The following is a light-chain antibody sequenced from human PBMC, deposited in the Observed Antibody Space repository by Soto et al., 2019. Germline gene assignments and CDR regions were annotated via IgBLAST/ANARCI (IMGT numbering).Light chain of an antibody. CDR2: AAS. CDR1: QSISSY. CDR3: QQSDSTPTT. Sequence: DIQLTQSPSSLSASVGDRVTITCRASQSISSYLNWYQQKPGKAPKLLIYAASRLQSGVPSRFSGSGSGTDFTLNISSLQPEDFATYYCQQSDSTPTTFGQGTKLEIK. V-gene: IGKV1-39*01. J-gene: IGKJ2*01.